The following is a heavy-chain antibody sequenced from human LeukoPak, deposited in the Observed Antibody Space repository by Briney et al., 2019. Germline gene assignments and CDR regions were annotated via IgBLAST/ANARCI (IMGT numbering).Heavy chain of an antibody. CDR2: ISYDGSNK. CDR1: GFSFSSYG. CDR3: AKDLTTVTPRNGMDV. J-gene: IGHJ6*02. V-gene: IGHV3-30*18. Sequence: GGSLRLSCAASGFSFSSYGMHWVRQAPGKGLEWVAVISYDGSNKYYADFVEGRFTISRDNSKNTLYLQMNSLRAEDTAVYYCAKDLTTVTPRNGMDVWGQGTTVTVSS. D-gene: IGHD4-17*01.